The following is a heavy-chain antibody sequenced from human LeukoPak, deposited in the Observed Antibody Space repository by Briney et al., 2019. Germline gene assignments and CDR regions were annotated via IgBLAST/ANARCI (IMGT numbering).Heavy chain of an antibody. J-gene: IGHJ3*02. Sequence: GSSVKVSCKASGGTFSSYAISWVRQALGQGLEWMGGIIPIFGTANYAQKFQGRVTITADESTSTAYMELSSLRSEDTAVYYCAISFNWGLVLDDDAFDIWGQGTMVTVSS. D-gene: IGHD7-27*01. CDR2: IIPIFGTA. V-gene: IGHV1-69*01. CDR3: AISFNWGLVLDDDAFDI. CDR1: GGTFSSYA.